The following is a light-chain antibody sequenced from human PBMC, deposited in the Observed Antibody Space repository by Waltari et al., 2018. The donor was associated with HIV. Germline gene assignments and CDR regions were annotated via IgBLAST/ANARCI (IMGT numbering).Light chain of an antibody. CDR2: VKSDGSY. J-gene: IGLJ2*01. V-gene: IGLV4-69*01. Sequence: QLVLTQSPSASASLGASVTLTCTLTSGQSRYAVALHQQQPEKGPRFLMKVKSDGSYVKGAGIPDRFSGSSSGTERYLLISRLQTEDEADYYCQTWGPGTVVFGGGTKLTVL. CDR1: SGQSRYA. CDR3: QTWGPGTVV.